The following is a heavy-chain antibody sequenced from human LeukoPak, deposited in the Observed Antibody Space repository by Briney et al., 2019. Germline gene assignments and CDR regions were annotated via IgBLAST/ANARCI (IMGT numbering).Heavy chain of an antibody. CDR1: GFTFSSYA. V-gene: IGHV3-23*01. CDR3: ASYSTSSAGAY. Sequence: GGSLRLSCAASGFTFSSYAMSWVRQAPGKGLEWVSAISGSGGSTYYADSVKGRFTISRDNSKNTLYLQMNSLRADDTAVYYCASYSTSSAGAYWGQGTLVTVSS. D-gene: IGHD6-6*01. CDR2: ISGSGGST. J-gene: IGHJ4*02.